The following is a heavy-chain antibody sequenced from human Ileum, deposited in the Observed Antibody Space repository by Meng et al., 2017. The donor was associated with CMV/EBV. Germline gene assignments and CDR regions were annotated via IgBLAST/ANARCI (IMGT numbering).Heavy chain of an antibody. D-gene: IGHD7-27*01. CDR1: GNIFTGYY. Sequence: QLVQSGTELKKTGASVKVSCKASGNIFTGYYMHWVRQAPGQGLEWVGCINLNSGVIDFAQKFQGRITLTRDTSITTAYMELTRLIYDDTAVYYCARENWVYDYWGQGTLVTVSS. CDR2: INLNSGVI. J-gene: IGHJ4*02. CDR3: ARENWVYDY. V-gene: IGHV1-2*02.